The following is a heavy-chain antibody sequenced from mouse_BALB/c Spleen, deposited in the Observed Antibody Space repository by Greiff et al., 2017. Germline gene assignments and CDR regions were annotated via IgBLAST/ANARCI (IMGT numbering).Heavy chain of an antibody. CDR1: GFTFSSFG. CDR2: ISSGSSTI. D-gene: IGHD1-1*01. V-gene: IGHV5-17*02. CDR3: ARSTTVVAPAMDY. J-gene: IGHJ4*01. Sequence: EVMLVESGGGLVQPGGSRKLSCAASGFTFSSFGMHWVRQAPEKGLEWVAYISSGSSTIYYADTVKGRFTISRDNPKNTLFLQMTSLRSEDTAMYYCARSTTVVAPAMDYWGQGTSVTVSS.